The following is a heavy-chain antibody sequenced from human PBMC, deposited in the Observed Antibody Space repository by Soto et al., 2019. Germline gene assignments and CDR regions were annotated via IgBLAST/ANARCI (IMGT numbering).Heavy chain of an antibody. CDR3: ARDKIELRVLAWSYYFYY. J-gene: IGHJ4*01. CDR1: GFTFSSCA. CDR2: ISYDGRNK. D-gene: IGHD3-3*01. Sequence: QVQLVESGGGVVQPGRSLRLSCAASGFTFSSCAMHWVRQAPGKGLERVAVISYDGRNKYYADSVKGRFTVSRDNSKNTLYVQVHSLRAEYRAVYYFARDKIELRVLAWSYYFYYWGHGTLVTVSS. V-gene: IGHV3-30*14.